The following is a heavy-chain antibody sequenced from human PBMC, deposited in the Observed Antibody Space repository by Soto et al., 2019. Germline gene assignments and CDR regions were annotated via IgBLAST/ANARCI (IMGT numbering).Heavy chain of an antibody. CDR2: IHHSGST. V-gene: IGHV4-31*03. D-gene: IGHD2-2*01. Sequence: QVQLQESGPGLVKPSQTLSLTCTVSGGSITSGGYYWSWIRHRPGEGLEWIGYIHHSGSTSYNPSLKSRVAISIDTSTNQFSLKLSSVTAADTATYHCARGYDNLYCWFNPWGQGTLVTVSS. CDR3: ARGYDNLYCWFNP. CDR1: GGSITSGGYY. J-gene: IGHJ5*02.